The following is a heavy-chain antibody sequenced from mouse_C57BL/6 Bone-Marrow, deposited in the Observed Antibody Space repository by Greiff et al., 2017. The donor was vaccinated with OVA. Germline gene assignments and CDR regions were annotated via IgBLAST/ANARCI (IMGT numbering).Heavy chain of an antibody. V-gene: IGHV1-81*01. CDR2: IYPRSGNT. Sequence: VKLVESGAELARPGASVKLSCKASGYTFTSYGISWVKQRTGQGLEWIGEIYPRSGNTYYNEKFKGKATLTADKSSSTAYMELRSLTSEDSAVYFCARPPRYSNRWDYWGQGTSVTVSS. J-gene: IGHJ4*01. D-gene: IGHD2-5*01. CDR1: GYTFTSYG. CDR3: ARPPRYSNRWDY.